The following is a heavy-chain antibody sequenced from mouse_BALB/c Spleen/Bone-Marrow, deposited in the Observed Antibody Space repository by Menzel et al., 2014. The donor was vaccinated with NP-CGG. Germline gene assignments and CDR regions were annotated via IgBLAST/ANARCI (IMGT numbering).Heavy chain of an antibody. CDR1: GFSLTGYG. CDR2: IWGDGNT. D-gene: IGHD1-2*01. J-gene: IGHJ4*01. CDR3: ARAPGYDLYYAMDY. V-gene: IGHV2-6-7*01. Sequence: LVESGPGLVAPSQSLSITCTVSGFSLTGYGINWVRQPPGKGLEWLGMIWGDGNTDYNSALKSRLSISKDNSKSQVFLKMNSLQTDDTARYYCARAPGYDLYYAMDYWGQGTSVTVSS.